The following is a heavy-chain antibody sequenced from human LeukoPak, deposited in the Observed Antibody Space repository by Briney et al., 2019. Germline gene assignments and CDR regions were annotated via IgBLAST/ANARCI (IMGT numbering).Heavy chain of an antibody. Sequence: PGGSLRLSCAASGFTFSSYSMNWVRQAPGKGLEWVSSISSSSSYIYYADSVKGRFTISRDNAKNSLYLQMNSLRAEDTAVYYCARDIDRVFNWFDPWGQGTLVTVSS. J-gene: IGHJ5*02. CDR1: GFTFSSYS. CDR3: ARDIDRVFNWFDP. D-gene: IGHD6-13*01. V-gene: IGHV3-21*01. CDR2: ISSSSSYI.